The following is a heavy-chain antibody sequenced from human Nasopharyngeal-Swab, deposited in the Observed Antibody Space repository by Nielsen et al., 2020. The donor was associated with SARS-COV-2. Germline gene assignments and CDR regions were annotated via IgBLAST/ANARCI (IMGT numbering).Heavy chain of an antibody. CDR3: ARILTIFGVVASYYFDY. V-gene: IGHV4-61*08. CDR2: IYYSGST. J-gene: IGHJ4*02. CDR1: GGSISSGDYY. Sequence: SETLSLTCTVSGGSISSGDYYWSWIRQPPGKGLEWIGYIYYSGSTNYNPSLKSRVTISVDTSKNQFSLKLSYVTAADTAVYYCARILTIFGVVASYYFDYWGQGTLVTVSS. D-gene: IGHD3-3*01.